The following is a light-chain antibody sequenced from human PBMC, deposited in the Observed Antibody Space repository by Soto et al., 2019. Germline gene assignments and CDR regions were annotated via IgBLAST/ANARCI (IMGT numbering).Light chain of an antibody. V-gene: IGKV3-20*01. CDR2: GAS. Sequence: EIVLTQSPGTLSLSPGERATLSCRASQSVNSNYLAWYQRKPGQAPRLLIYGASNRATDIPYRFSASGSGTDCTLTITRLEAEDFAVYYYQEYDSTPPTFGQGTKVEVK. CDR1: QSVNSNY. CDR3: QEYDSTPPT. J-gene: IGKJ1*01.